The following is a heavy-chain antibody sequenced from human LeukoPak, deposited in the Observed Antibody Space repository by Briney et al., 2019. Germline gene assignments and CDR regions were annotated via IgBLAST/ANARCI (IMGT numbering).Heavy chain of an antibody. V-gene: IGHV4-39*02. D-gene: IGHD1-26*01. J-gene: IGHJ6*02. CDR1: GGSIRTDGSY. CDR2: IYIDGIT. Sequence: PSETLFLTCTVSGGSIRTDGSYWAWIRQPPGKGLEWIGSIYIDGITHYNSSLQSRVTLSIDTSKNHFSLRLTSVTAADTAVFYCARLFTRAWEYRYGMDVWGQGTAVTASS. CDR3: ARLFTRAWEYRYGMDV.